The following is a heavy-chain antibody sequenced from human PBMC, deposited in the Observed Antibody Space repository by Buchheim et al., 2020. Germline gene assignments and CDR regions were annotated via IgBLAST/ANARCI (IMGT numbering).Heavy chain of an antibody. D-gene: IGHD3-3*01. CDR1: GFTFSSYA. J-gene: IGHJ6*02. CDR3: ARDNDDFWSGYRYGMDV. Sequence: QVQLVESGGGVVQPGRSLRLSCAASGFTFSSYAMHWVRQAPGKGLEWVAVISYDGSNKYYADSVKGRFTISRDNSKNTLYLQMNSLRAEDTAVYYCARDNDDFWSGYRYGMDVWGQGTT. CDR2: ISYDGSNK. V-gene: IGHV3-30-3*01.